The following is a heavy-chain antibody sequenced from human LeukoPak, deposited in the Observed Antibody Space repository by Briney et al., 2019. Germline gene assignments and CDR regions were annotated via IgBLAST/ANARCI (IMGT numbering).Heavy chain of an antibody. J-gene: IGHJ6*03. CDR1: GYTFTSYD. CDR3: ARVGYSYGYGLYYYYMDV. V-gene: IGHV1-8*03. Sequence: GASVKVSCKASGYTFTSYDINWVRQATGQGLEWMGWMNPNSGNTGYAQKFQGRVTITRNTSISTAYMELSSLRSEDTAVYYCARVGYSYGYGLYYYYMDVWGKGTTVTISS. CDR2: MNPNSGNT. D-gene: IGHD5-18*01.